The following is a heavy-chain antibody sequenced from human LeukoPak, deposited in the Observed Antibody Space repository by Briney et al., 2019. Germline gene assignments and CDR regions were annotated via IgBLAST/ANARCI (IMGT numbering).Heavy chain of an antibody. D-gene: IGHD3-22*01. CDR2: ISYDGSNK. J-gene: IGHJ4*02. Sequence: GRSLRLSCAASGFTFSSYAMHWVRQAPGKGLEWVAVISYDGSNKYYADSVKGRFTISRDNSKNTLYLQMNSLRAEDTAVYYCARGANYYDSSGYSYNFDYWGQGTRVTVSS. CDR3: ARGANYYDSSGYSYNFDY. V-gene: IGHV3-30*04. CDR1: GFTFSSYA.